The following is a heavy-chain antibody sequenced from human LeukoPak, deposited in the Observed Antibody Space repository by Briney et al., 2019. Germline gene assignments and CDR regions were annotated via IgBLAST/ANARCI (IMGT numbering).Heavy chain of an antibody. D-gene: IGHD3-22*01. CDR3: AHVKYYYDSSGYYPDY. V-gene: IGHV2-5*02. J-gene: IGHJ4*02. CDR2: IYWDDDK. Sequence: SGPTLVKPTQTLTLTCTFSGFSLSTSGVSVGWIRQPPGKALEWLALIYWDDDKRYSPSLKSRLTITKDTSKNQVVLTMINMDPVDTATYYCAHVKYYYDSSGYYPDYWGQGTLVTVSS. CDR1: GFSLSTSGVS.